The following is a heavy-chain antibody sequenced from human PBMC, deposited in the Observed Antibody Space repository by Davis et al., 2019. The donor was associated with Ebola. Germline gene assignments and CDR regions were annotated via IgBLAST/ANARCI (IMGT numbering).Heavy chain of an antibody. V-gene: IGHV4-34*01. CDR2: INHSGST. Sequence: MPGGSLRLSCAVYGGSFSGYYWSWIRQPPGKGLEWIGEINHSGSTNYNPSLKSRVTISVDTSKNQFSLKLSSVTAADTAVYYCAKWPALGYCSSTSCYRWFDPWGQGTLVTVSS. CDR1: GGSFSGYY. D-gene: IGHD2-2*02. J-gene: IGHJ5*02. CDR3: AKWPALGYCSSTSCYRWFDP.